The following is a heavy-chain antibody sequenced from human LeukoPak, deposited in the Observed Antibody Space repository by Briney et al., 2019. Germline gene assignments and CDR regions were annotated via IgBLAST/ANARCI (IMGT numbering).Heavy chain of an antibody. D-gene: IGHD3-3*01. J-gene: IGHJ4*02. Sequence: GGSLRLSCAASGFTFSSYGMHWVRQAPGKGLEWVAFIRYDGSNKYYADSVKGRFTISRDNSKNTLYLQMNSLRAEDTAVYYCASRRAHYDFGGDYFDYWGQGTLVTVPS. CDR1: GFTFSSYG. CDR2: IRYDGSNK. CDR3: ASRRAHYDFGGDYFDY. V-gene: IGHV3-30*02.